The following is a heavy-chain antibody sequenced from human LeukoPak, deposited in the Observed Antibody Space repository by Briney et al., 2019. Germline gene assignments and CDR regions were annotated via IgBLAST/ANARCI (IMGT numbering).Heavy chain of an antibody. J-gene: IGHJ6*03. CDR3: ARDHIVVVPAAKLYYYYYMVV. Sequence: LGASVKLSCKASGYTFTGYYIHWVRQAPGQGLEWMGWINPNSGGTNYAQKFQGRVTMTRDTSISTAYMELSRLRSDDTAVYYCARDHIVVVPAAKLYYYYYMVVRRQGTTVTVSS. CDR1: GYTFTGYY. D-gene: IGHD2-2*01. V-gene: IGHV1-2*03. CDR2: INPNSGGT.